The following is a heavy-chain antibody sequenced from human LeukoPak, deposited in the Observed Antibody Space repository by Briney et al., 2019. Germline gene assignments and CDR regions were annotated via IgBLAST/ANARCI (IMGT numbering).Heavy chain of an antibody. J-gene: IGHJ4*02. V-gene: IGHV3-53*01. CDR1: GFAVNSNY. Sequence: GGSLRLSCAASGFAVNSNYMSWVRPAAGKGLEWVSVIYSAGTTYYPDSVKGRFTISRDNSKNTLYLQMKSLRAEDTAVYYCASGEWPQDYWGQGTLVTVSS. CDR3: ASGEWPQDY. D-gene: IGHD3-10*01. CDR2: IYSAGTT.